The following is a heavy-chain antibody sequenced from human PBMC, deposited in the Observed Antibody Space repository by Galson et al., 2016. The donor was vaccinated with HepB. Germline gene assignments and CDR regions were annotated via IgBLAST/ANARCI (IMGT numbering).Heavy chain of an antibody. J-gene: IGHJ4*02. D-gene: IGHD6-25*01. CDR3: GRGNSGIIDY. V-gene: IGHV1-69*13. CDR1: GGTFSSYA. Sequence: SVKVSCKASGGTFSSYAISWVRQAPGQGLEWMGGIIPIFGTANYAQKFQGRVTITADESTNTAYMELSSLRSEDTAVYYCGRGNSGIIDYWGQGALVTVSS. CDR2: IIPIFGTA.